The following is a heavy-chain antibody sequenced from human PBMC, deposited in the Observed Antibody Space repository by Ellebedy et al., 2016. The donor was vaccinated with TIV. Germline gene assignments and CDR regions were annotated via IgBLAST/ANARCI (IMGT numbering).Heavy chain of an antibody. J-gene: IGHJ4*02. V-gene: IGHV3-7*01. D-gene: IGHD1-26*01. CDR1: GFTFRNYW. Sequence: GESLKISXAASGFTFRNYWMTWVRQAPGKGLECVATINQDGSQVFYLDSVKGRFTISRDNANNSLYLQMNSLRADDSAMYYSAQVFSLGTGPVGYWGQGTLVTVSS. CDR3: AQVFSLGTGPVGY. CDR2: INQDGSQV.